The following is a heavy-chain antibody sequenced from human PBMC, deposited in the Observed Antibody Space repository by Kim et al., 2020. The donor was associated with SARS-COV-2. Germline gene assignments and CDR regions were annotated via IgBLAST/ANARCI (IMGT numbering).Heavy chain of an antibody. CDR3: VSWEVANY. J-gene: IGHJ4*02. CDR2: IKPDGGQI. Sequence: GGSLRLSCGAFGFTFNNYWMSWVRQAPGKGLEWVAHIKPDGGQIYYVDSVRGRFTISRDNTKNMAYLQMSSLRVEDTALYYCVSWEVANYWGQGTLVTVSS. V-gene: IGHV3-7*01. CDR1: GFTFNNYW. D-gene: IGHD1-26*01.